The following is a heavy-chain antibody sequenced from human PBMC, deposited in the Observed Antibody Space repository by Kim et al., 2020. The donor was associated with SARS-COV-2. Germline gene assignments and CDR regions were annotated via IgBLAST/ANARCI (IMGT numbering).Heavy chain of an antibody. V-gene: IGHV3-23*01. CDR3: AKNRGSGGYDFRSVDY. D-gene: IGHD5-12*01. Sequence: GGSLRLSCEASGFSFSSYAMTWVRQAPGKGLEWVSVISSSGTTTYYADSVKGRFTMSRDNPRNTLYLQMDSLRAEDTAVYFCAKNRGSGGYDFRSVDYWGQGTLVAVSS. CDR1: GFSFSSYA. J-gene: IGHJ4*02. CDR2: ISSSGTTT.